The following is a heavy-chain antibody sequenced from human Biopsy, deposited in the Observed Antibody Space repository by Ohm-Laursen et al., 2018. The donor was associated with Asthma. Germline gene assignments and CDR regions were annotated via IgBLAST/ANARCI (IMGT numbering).Heavy chain of an antibody. V-gene: IGHV3-21*01. CDR1: GFTFSSYS. CDR2: ISSSSSYI. CDR3: ARDGTDMNEAMPKDY. J-gene: IGHJ4*02. D-gene: IGHD2-2*01. Sequence: SLRLSCAASGFTFSSYSMNWVRQAPGKGLGWVSSISSSSSYIYYADSVKGRFTISRDNAKNSLYLQMNSLRAEDTAVYYCARDGTDMNEAMPKDYWGQGTLVTVSS.